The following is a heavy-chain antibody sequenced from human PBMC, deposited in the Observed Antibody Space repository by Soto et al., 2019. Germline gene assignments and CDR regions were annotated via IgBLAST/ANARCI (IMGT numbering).Heavy chain of an antibody. CDR2: IDPSDSQT. CDR1: GYSFAGYW. V-gene: IGHV5-10-1*01. D-gene: IGHD3-9*01. J-gene: IGHJ6*02. CDR3: ARYTYYDMLTGRYYYYGMDV. Sequence: PGESLKISCKGSGYSFAGYWITWVRQKPGKGLEWMGRIDPSDSQTYYSPSFRGHVTISVTKSITTVFLQWSSLRASDTAMDYCARYTYYDMLTGRYYYYGMDVWSQGTTVTV.